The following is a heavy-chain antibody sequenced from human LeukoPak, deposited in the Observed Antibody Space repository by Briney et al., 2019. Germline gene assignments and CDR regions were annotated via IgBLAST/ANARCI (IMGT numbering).Heavy chain of an antibody. Sequence: GGSLRLSCAASGFAFSSYAMSWVRQATGKGLEWVSAISGSGGSTYYADSVKGRFTISRDNSKNTLYLQMNSLRAEDTAVYYCAKGHGNSYGEYDYWGQGTLVTVSS. D-gene: IGHD5-18*01. CDR2: ISGSGGST. CDR3: AKGHGNSYGEYDY. V-gene: IGHV3-23*01. J-gene: IGHJ4*02. CDR1: GFAFSSYA.